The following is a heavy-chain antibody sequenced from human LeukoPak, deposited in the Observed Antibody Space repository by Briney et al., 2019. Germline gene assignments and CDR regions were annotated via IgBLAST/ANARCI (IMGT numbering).Heavy chain of an antibody. CDR1: GYTFTSYY. V-gene: IGHV1-46*01. J-gene: IGHJ5*02. CDR2: INPSGGST. CDR3: ARARSRRTPVAWFDP. Sequence: ASVKVSCKASGYTFTSYYMHWVRQAPGQGLEWMGIINPSGGSTSYAQKFQGRVTMTRDTSISTAYMELSRLRSDDTAVYYCARARSRRTPVAWFDPWGQGTLVTVSS.